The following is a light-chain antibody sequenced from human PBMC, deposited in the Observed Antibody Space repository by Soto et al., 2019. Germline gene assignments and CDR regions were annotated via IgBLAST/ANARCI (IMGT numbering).Light chain of an antibody. V-gene: IGKV3-20*01. CDR2: GAS. CDR3: QQYGSSPWT. CDR1: QSVSSSY. Sequence: EIVLTQSPGTLSLSPGERATLSCRASQSVSSSYLAWYQQKPGQAPRPLIYGASSRAIGIPDRFSGSGSGTDFTLTISRLEPEDFAVYYCQQYGSSPWTCGQGTEVDIK. J-gene: IGKJ1*01.